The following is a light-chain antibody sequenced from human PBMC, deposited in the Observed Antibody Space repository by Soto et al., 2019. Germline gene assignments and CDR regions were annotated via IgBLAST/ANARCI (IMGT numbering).Light chain of an antibody. V-gene: IGLV1-40*01. J-gene: IGLJ1*01. CDR2: GNS. Sequence: QLVLTQPPSVSGAPGQRVTISCTRSSSNIGAGYDVHWYQQLPGTAPKLLIYGNSNRPSGVPDRFSGSKSGTSASLAITGLRAEDEADYYCQSYDSSLSAYYVFGTGTKLTVL. CDR3: QSYDSSLSAYYV. CDR1: SSNIGAGYD.